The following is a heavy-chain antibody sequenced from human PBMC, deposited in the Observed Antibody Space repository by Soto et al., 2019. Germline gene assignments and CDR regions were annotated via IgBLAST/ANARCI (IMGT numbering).Heavy chain of an antibody. J-gene: IGHJ4*02. Sequence: QVQLVESGEGWAQPGGSLRLSCAVSGLTVGSYGMHWAPQAPGKGLEWVAVISRDGRTTFYADSVKGRFTISRDNSRNTLFLEMNSLRGDDMAVYYCTGEVASGYWGQGTLVTVSS. V-gene: IGHV3-30*03. CDR3: TGEVASGY. CDR2: ISRDGRTT. CDR1: GLTVGSYG. D-gene: IGHD2-8*02.